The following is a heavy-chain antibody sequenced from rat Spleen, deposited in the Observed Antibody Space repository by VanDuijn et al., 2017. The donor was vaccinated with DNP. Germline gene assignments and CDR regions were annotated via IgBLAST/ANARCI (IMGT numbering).Heavy chain of an antibody. V-gene: IGHV3-3*01. CDR2: KNNAGST. Sequence: EVQLQESGPGLVKPSQSLSLTRSVTGYSITSNHKWTWSRKFPGNDFEWMGYKNNAGSTNNNPSLKSRFTITRDTSKDQFFLQVNSVRNEDTATYYCAIQLGVFDYWGQGVMVIISS. CDR1: GYSITSNHK. CDR3: AIQLGVFDY. J-gene: IGHJ2*01. D-gene: IGHD5-1*01.